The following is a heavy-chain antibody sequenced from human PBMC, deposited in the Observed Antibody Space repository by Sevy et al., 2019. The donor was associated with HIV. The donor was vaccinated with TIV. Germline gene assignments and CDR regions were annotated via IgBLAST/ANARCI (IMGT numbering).Heavy chain of an antibody. CDR2: ISDDGNNK. V-gene: IGHV3-30*10. CDR3: AREGAPYRNIRYCSGDNCYYNWFDP. J-gene: IGHJ5*02. D-gene: IGHD2-15*01. CDR1: GFIFNDYA. Sequence: GGSLRLSCAASGFIFNDYAMHWVRQTPGKGLEWAAVISDDGNNKYYTDSVEGRFTISRDNSKDTLYLQMNSLRAVDTAIYYCAREGAPYRNIRYCSGDNCYYNWFDPWGHGTLVTVSS.